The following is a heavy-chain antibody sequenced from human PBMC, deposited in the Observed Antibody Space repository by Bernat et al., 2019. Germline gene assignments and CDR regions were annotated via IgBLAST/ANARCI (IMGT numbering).Heavy chain of an antibody. CDR2: INHSGST. CDR3: ATFTFGGVPSRYYFDY. Sequence: QVQLQQWGAGLLKPSETLSLTCAVYGGSFSGYYWSWIRQPPGKGLEWIGEINHSGSTNYNPSLKSRVTISVDTAKNQFSLKLSSVTGADTSVYYCATFTFGGVPSRYYFDYWGQGTLVTVSS. V-gene: IGHV4-34*01. CDR1: GGSFSGYY. J-gene: IGHJ4*02. D-gene: IGHD3-16*01.